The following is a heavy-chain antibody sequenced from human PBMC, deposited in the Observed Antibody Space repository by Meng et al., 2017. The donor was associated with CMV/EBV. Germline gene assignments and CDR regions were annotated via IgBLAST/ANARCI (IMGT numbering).Heavy chain of an antibody. V-gene: IGHV3-23*01. Sequence: LSCAASGFTFSSYAMSWVRQAPGKGLEWVSAISGSGGSTYYADSVKDRFTISRDNSKNTLYLQMNSLRAEDTAVYYCAKWSSSGWLDYWGQGTLVTVSS. CDR1: GFTFSSYA. J-gene: IGHJ4*02. CDR2: ISGSGGST. CDR3: AKWSSSGWLDY. D-gene: IGHD6-19*01.